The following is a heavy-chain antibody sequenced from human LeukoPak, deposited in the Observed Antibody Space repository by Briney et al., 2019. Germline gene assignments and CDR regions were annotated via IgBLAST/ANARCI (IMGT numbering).Heavy chain of an antibody. D-gene: IGHD3-10*02. CDR1: GFTFSSYE. Sequence: GGSLRLSCTASGFTFSSYEMNWVRQAPGKGLEWVSYISSSGSTTHYAESVKGRFTISRDNAKNSLYLQMSSLTAEDTAIYYCAELGITMIGGVWGKGTTVTISS. CDR3: AELGITMIGGV. J-gene: IGHJ6*04. V-gene: IGHV3-48*03. CDR2: ISSSGSTT.